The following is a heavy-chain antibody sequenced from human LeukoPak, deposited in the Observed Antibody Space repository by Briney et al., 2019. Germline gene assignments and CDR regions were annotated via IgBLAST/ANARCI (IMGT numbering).Heavy chain of an antibody. Sequence: SVKVSCKASGGTFSSYAISWVRQAPGQGLEWMGRIIPILGIANYAQKFQGRVTITTDKSTSTAYMELSSLRSEDTAVYYCAREGEWGSRDGYNGPSYYFGYWGQGTLVTVSS. D-gene: IGHD5-24*01. V-gene: IGHV1-69*04. CDR1: GGTFSSYA. CDR3: AREGEWGSRDGYNGPSYYFGY. J-gene: IGHJ4*02. CDR2: IIPILGIA.